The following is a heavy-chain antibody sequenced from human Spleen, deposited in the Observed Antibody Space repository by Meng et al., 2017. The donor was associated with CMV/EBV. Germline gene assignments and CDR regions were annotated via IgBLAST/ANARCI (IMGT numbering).Heavy chain of an antibody. D-gene: IGHD6-13*01. CDR2: INPSNGNT. CDR1: GYTFVRYG. J-gene: IGHJ4*02. V-gene: IGHV1-18*01. CDR3: ARVYTSSCDY. Sequence: SCQASGYTFVRYGLGWVRQAPGQGLEWMGCINPSNGNTQYAQTFQGRVTMTTDTSTSTAHMELRSLRSDDTAVYYCARVYTSSCDYWGQGTLVTVSS.